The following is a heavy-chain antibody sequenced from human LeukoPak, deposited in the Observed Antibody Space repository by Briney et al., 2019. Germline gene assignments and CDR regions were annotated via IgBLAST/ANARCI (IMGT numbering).Heavy chain of an antibody. CDR1: QFGFSNYW. V-gene: IGHV3-7*04. J-gene: IGHJ5*02. Sequence: GGSLRLSCTDSQFGFSNYWISWVRQAPGKGLEWLTNIDQDGSQKYYVGSVKGRFTISRDNAKNSVYLQMNSLRAEDTGLYYCARGLATAAASWGQGTLVTVSS. D-gene: IGHD6-13*01. CDR2: IDQDGSQK. CDR3: ARGLATAAAS.